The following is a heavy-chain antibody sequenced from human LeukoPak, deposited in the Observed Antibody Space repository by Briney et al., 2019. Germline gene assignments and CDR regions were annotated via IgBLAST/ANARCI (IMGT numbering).Heavy chain of an antibody. Sequence: ASVKVSCKVSGYALTELSMHWVRQAPGKGLEWMGGFDPEDGETIYAQKFQGRVTMTEDTSTDTAYMELSSLRSEDTAVYYCATALFDQWLIRHGDAFDIWGQGTMVTVSS. CDR1: GYALTELS. D-gene: IGHD6-19*01. CDR3: ATALFDQWLIRHGDAFDI. J-gene: IGHJ3*02. V-gene: IGHV1-24*01. CDR2: FDPEDGET.